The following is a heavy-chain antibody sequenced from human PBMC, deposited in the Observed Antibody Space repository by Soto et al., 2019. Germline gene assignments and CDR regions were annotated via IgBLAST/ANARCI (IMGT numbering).Heavy chain of an antibody. CDR3: ATSQKGYNWNYFDH. J-gene: IGHJ4*02. D-gene: IGHD1-20*01. Sequence: SETVSLTCAVSGGSISGSYYYWGWLRPSPGEGPEWIVSVFYTGFTSYNPSIESRVSVSVDTSKNQFSLKVSGVSAADTAVYSCATSQKGYNWNYFDHWGQGTLVTVSS. V-gene: IGHV4-39*01. CDR2: VFYTGFT. CDR1: GGSISGSYYY.